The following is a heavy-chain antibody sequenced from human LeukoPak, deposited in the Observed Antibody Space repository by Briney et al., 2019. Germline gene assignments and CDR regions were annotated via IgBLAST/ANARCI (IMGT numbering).Heavy chain of an antibody. CDR3: ISEAAAGGNFDY. J-gene: IGHJ4*02. CDR2: IKSKTDGGTT. D-gene: IGHD6-13*01. CDR1: GFTFSNAW. V-gene: IGHV3-15*01. Sequence: PWGSLRLSCAASGFTFSNAWMSWVRQAPGKGLEWVGRIKSKTDGGTTDYAAPVKGRFTISRDDSKNTLYLQMNSLKTEDTAVYYCISEAAAGGNFDYWGQGTLVTVSS.